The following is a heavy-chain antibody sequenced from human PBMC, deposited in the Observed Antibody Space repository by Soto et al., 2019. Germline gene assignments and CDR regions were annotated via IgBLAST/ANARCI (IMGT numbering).Heavy chain of an antibody. D-gene: IGHD4-4*01. CDR1: YGSIRVSNVF. Sequence: PSETLSLTCTVSYGSIRVSNVFWGWAREPPGKGREWIGNIHYSGTAYFNPSLGTRVTFPVDTSKNQFSLTHYSVTAADTAVYYCARTTGRHLDFWGQGILATV. V-gene: IGHV4-39*01. CDR3: ARTTGRHLDF. J-gene: IGHJ4*02. CDR2: IHYSGTA.